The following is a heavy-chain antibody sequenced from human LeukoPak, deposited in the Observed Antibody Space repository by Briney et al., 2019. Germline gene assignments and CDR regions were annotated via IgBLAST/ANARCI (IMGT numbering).Heavy chain of an antibody. Sequence: SETLSLTCTASGGSISSYYWSWIRQPAGKGLEWIGRIYTRGSANYNPSPKSRVSMSVDTSKNQFSLKLSYVTAADTAVYYCARGRKYTSGYRVTELGSGYSDYWGQGTLVTVSS. J-gene: IGHJ4*02. V-gene: IGHV4-4*07. CDR1: GGSISSYY. CDR3: ARGRKYTSGYRVTELGSGYSDY. D-gene: IGHD5-18*01. CDR2: IYTRGSA.